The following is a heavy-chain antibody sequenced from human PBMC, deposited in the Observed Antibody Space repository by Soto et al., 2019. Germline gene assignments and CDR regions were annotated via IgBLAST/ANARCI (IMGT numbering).Heavy chain of an antibody. J-gene: IGHJ4*02. CDR1: GFTFSNYG. D-gene: IGHD3-22*01. V-gene: IGHV3-23*01. Sequence: GGSLRLSCAASGFTFSNYGMTWVRQAPGKGLEWVSGISGRGDKTNYADSVKGRFTISRDNSKNTLYVQMNSLRADDTAVYYCAKDGDTYYYDSSFWFDYWGQGPLVTVSS. CDR2: ISGRGDKT. CDR3: AKDGDTYYYDSSFWFDY.